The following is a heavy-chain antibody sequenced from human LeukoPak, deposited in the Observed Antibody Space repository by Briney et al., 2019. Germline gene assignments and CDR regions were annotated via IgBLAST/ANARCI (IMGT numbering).Heavy chain of an antibody. J-gene: IGHJ5*02. CDR2: ISPTSSYM. D-gene: IGHD4-23*01. CDR3: VRDADGGNSWFDT. CDR1: GFTFTDFY. Sequence: GGSLRLSCAASGFTFTDFYMNWVRQAPGKGLEWVSCISPTSSYMYYADSVKGRFTISRDNAKNSLYLQMNSLRAEDTALYYCVRDADGGNSWFDTWGQGTLATVSS. V-gene: IGHV3-21*04.